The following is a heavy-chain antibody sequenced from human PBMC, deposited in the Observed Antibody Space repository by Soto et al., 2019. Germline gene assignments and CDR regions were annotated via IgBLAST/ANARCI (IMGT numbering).Heavy chain of an antibody. CDR3: AREGGVVLGAFAI. Sequence: SETLSLTCTVSAGSISSYYWSWIRQPPGKGLEWIGYIYYSRSTNYNPSLESRVTISVDTSKNQFSLKLSSVTAAYTSVYYCAREGGVVLGAFAIWGQGTMVTVSS. V-gene: IGHV4-59*01. CDR2: IYYSRST. J-gene: IGHJ3*02. CDR1: AGSISSYY. D-gene: IGHD2-15*01.